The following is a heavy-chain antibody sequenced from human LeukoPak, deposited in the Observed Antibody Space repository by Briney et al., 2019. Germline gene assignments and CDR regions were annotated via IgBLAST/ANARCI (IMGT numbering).Heavy chain of an antibody. CDR3: AKDRYGRLRYWFDP. CDR2: INPDGNEK. D-gene: IGHD6-25*01. CDR1: GLTFSSSW. V-gene: IGHV3-7*03. Sequence: GGSLRLSCAVSGLTFSSSWMDWVRQAPGKGLEWVASINPDGNEKYSADSVKGRFTISRDNAENSLYLQMNSLRAEDTAVYYCAKDRYGRLRYWFDPWGQGTLVTVSS. J-gene: IGHJ5*02.